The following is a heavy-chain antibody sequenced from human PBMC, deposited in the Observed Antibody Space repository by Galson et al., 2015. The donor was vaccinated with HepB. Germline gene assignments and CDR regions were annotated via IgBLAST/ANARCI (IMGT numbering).Heavy chain of an antibody. D-gene: IGHD3-10*01. CDR2: ITPFNGNT. CDR1: GYTFTYRY. J-gene: IGHJ4*02. V-gene: IGHV1-45*02. CDR3: ASSGYGDYYGSGSYLDY. Sequence: SVKVSCKASGYTFTYRYLHWVRQAPGQALEWMGWITPFNGNTNYAQKFQDRVTITRDRSMSTAYMELSSLRSEDTAMYYCASSGYGDYYGSGSYLDYWGQGTLVTVSS.